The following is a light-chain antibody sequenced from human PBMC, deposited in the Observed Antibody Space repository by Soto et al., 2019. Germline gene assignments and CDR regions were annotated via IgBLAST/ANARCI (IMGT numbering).Light chain of an antibody. V-gene: IGKV3-20*01. CDR1: QSISSNY. CDR3: QQYGDSPT. J-gene: IGKJ1*01. CDR2: DAS. Sequence: EIVLTQSPGTLSLSPGERATLSCRASQSISSNYVAWYQQKPGQAPRLLIYDASTRATGIPNRYSGSRSGTDFTLTISRLEPEDFAVFYCQQYGDSPTFGQGTKVDIK.